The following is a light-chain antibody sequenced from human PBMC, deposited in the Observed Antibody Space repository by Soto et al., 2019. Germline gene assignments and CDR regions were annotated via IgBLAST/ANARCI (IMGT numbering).Light chain of an antibody. V-gene: IGKV3-11*01. CDR1: QSVGSS. CDR3: QHRSDRALT. J-gene: IGKJ4*01. CDR2: DAS. Sequence: EAVLTQSPGTLSLSPGERATLSCRASQSVGSSLAWYQQKLGQAPRLLIYDASKTATGIPARFGGSGFGTDFTLTISSLETEDFGIYYCQHRSDRALTFGGGTKVEIK.